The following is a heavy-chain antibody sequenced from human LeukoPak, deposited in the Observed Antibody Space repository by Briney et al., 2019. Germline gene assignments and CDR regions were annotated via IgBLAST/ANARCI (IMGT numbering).Heavy chain of an antibody. CDR2: INSDGSST. Sequence: GGSLRLSCAASGFTFSSYWMHWVRQAPGKGLVWVSRINSDGSSTSYADSVKGRFTISRDNAKNTLYLQMNSLRAEDTAVYYCARVGGYYDSSGYYLDAFDIWGQGTMVTVSS. D-gene: IGHD3-22*01. CDR1: GFTFSSYW. V-gene: IGHV3-74*01. J-gene: IGHJ3*02. CDR3: ARVGGYYDSSGYYLDAFDI.